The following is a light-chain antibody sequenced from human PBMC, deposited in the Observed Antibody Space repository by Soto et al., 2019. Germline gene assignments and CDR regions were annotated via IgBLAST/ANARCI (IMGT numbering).Light chain of an antibody. CDR1: QSISSH. J-gene: IGKJ3*01. CDR2: AAS. V-gene: IGKV1-39*01. CDR3: QQYKTT. Sequence: DIQMTQSPSSLSASVRDRVTITCRASQSISSHLNWYQQKAGKAPKLLIYAASSLQSGVPSRFSGSGSGTDFTLTISSLQADDFATYYCQQYKTTFGPGTKVDIK.